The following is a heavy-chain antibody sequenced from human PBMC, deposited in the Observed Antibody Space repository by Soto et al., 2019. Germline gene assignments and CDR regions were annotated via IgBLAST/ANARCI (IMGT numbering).Heavy chain of an antibody. CDR1: GFTFRNYA. D-gene: IGHD4-17*01. V-gene: IGHV3-30*03. CDR2: ISYDGSKK. J-gene: IGHJ4*02. Sequence: LRLSCAASGFTFRNYAMHLVRQAPGKGLEWVVVISYDGSKKYYADSLEGRFTISRDNSNNTLYLQMNSLTDEDTAVYYCVRAPGSATVTTSYVDYWGQGTLVTVSS. CDR3: VRAPGSATVTTSYVDY.